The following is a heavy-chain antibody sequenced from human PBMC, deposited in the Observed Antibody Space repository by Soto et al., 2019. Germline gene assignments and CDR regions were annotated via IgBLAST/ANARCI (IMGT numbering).Heavy chain of an antibody. CDR3: ARGGYGHGLYYYYGMDV. J-gene: IGHJ6*02. V-gene: IGHV4-59*01. Sequence: SETLSLTCTVSGGSISSYYWSWIRQPPGKGLEWIGYIYYSGSTNYNPSLKSRVTISVDTSKNQFSLKLSSVTAADTAVYYCARGGYGHGLYYYYGMDVWGQGTTVTVSS. CDR1: GGSISSYY. CDR2: IYYSGST. D-gene: IGHD5-18*01.